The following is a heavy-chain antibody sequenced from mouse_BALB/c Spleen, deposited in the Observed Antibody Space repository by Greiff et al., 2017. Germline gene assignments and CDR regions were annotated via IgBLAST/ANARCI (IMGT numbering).Heavy chain of an antibody. V-gene: IGHV2-9*02. CDR2: IWAGGST. CDR1: GFSLTSYG. Sequence: VQVVESGPGLVAPSQSLSITCTVSGFSLTSYGVHWVRQPPGKGLEWLGVIWAGGSTNYNSALMSRLSISKDNSKSQVFLKMNSLQTDDTAMYYCARRSPYGYLDYWGQGTTLTVSS. CDR3: ARRSPYGYLDY. D-gene: IGHD1-1*01. J-gene: IGHJ2*01.